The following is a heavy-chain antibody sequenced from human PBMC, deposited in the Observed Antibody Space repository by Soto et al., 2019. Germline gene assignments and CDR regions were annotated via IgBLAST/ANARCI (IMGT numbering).Heavy chain of an antibody. V-gene: IGHV3-15*01. CDR3: TTGYSFGLRNR. D-gene: IGHD5-12*01. J-gene: IGHJ4*02. CDR1: GFPFSNAW. Sequence: EVQLVESGGGLVKPGGSLRLSCAASGFPFSNAWMFWVRQVPGKGLEWVGRIHSKSDGGTTDYAAPVKDRFTISRDDSKKVLYLQMSSLKTEDTAVYYCTTGYSFGLRNRWGQGTRVTVSS. CDR2: IHSKSDGGTT.